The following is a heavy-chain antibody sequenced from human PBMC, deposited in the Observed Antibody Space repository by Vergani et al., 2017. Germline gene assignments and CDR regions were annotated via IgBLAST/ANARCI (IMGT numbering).Heavy chain of an antibody. Sequence: EVQLVESGGGLVQPGGSLRLACAASGFTFSSYSMNWVRQTPGKGLEWVASISRSSDYISYADSVKGRFTISRDNAEISLYLQMNSLRVEDTGVYYCASARCIETCYMSNWLDSWGQGTLVTVSS. J-gene: IGHJ5*01. CDR1: GFTFSSYS. CDR2: ISRSSDYI. D-gene: IGHD3-9*01. V-gene: IGHV3-21*01. CDR3: ASARCIETCYMSNWLDS.